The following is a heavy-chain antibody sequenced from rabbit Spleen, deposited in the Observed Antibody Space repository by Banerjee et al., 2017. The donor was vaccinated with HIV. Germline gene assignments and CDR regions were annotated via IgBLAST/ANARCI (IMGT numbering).Heavy chain of an antibody. J-gene: IGHJ3*01. CDR1: GFSLSSGYY. Sequence: QEQLEESGGGLVKPGASLTLTCKASGFSLSSGYYMCWVRQAPGKGLEWIGCIGTGSGDTWYASWAKGRFTISKTSSTTVTLQMTSLTAADTATYFCARDGGGDSSFALDLWGQGTLVTVS. CDR3: ARDGGGDSSFALDL. V-gene: IGHV1S45*01. D-gene: IGHD2-1*01. CDR2: IGTGSGDT.